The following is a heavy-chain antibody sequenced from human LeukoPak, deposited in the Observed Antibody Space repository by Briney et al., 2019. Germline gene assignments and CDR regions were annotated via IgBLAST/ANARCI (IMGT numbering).Heavy chain of an antibody. CDR1: GGSISSYY. Sequence: PSETLSLTCTVSGGSISSYYWSWIRQPPGKGLEWIGYIYYSGSTNYNPSLKSRVTISVDTSKNQFSLKLSSVTAADTAVYYCASGYRNYGGIFDYWGQGTLVTVSS. V-gene: IGHV4-59*01. D-gene: IGHD4-11*01. CDR3: ASGYRNYGGIFDY. CDR2: IYYSGST. J-gene: IGHJ4*02.